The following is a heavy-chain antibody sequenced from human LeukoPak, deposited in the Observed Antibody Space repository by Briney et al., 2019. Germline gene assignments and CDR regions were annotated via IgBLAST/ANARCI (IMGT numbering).Heavy chain of an antibody. V-gene: IGHV4-59*01. D-gene: IGHD3-9*01. J-gene: IGHJ3*02. Sequence: SETLSLTCTVSGGSISGFYWSWFRQPPGKGLEWIGYMYYSGSTYYNPSLKSRVSLSVDTSKNQFSLKLNSVTAADTAVYYCARAGYDILTGYCGAFDIWGQGTMVTVSS. CDR3: ARAGYDILTGYCGAFDI. CDR2: MYYSGST. CDR1: GGSISGFY.